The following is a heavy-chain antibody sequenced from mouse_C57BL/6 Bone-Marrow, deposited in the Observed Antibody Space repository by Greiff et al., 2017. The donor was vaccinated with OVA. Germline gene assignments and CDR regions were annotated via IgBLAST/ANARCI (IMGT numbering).Heavy chain of an antibody. Sequence: VQLQQSGPVLVKPGASVKMSCKASGYTFTDYYMNWVKQSHGKSLEWIGVINPYNGGTSYNQKFKGKATLTVDKSSSTAYMELNSLTSEDSAVYYCARSDWEWYFDVWGTGTTVTVSS. CDR2: INPYNGGT. V-gene: IGHV1-19*01. CDR1: GYTFTDYY. D-gene: IGHD4-1*01. J-gene: IGHJ1*03. CDR3: ARSDWEWYFDV.